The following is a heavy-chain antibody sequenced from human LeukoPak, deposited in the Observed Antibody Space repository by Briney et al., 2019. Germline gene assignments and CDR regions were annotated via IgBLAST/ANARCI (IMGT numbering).Heavy chain of an antibody. J-gene: IGHJ4*02. CDR3: VTAAHFDY. Sequence: GESLKISCKGSGYRFTNHWIGXXRQMPGKGLEWMAIIYAGDSDTRYSPSFQGQXTXSVDKSISTAYLQWSSLKASDTAIYYCVTAAHFDYWGQGTLVTVSS. V-gene: IGHV5-51*01. D-gene: IGHD6-13*01. CDR1: GYRFTNHW. CDR2: IYAGDSDT.